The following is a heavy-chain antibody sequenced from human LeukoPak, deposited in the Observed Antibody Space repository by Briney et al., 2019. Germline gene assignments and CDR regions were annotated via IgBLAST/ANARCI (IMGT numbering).Heavy chain of an antibody. Sequence: GGSLRLSCAASGFTLSSYAMSWVRQAPGKGLEWVSAISGFGGSTYYADSVKGRFTISRDNSKNTLYLQMNSLRAEDTAVYYCAKSLQVRYFQHWGQGTLVRVFS. CDR1: GFTLSSYA. CDR2: ISGFGGST. V-gene: IGHV3-23*01. D-gene: IGHD3-16*01. J-gene: IGHJ1*01. CDR3: AKSLQVRYFQH.